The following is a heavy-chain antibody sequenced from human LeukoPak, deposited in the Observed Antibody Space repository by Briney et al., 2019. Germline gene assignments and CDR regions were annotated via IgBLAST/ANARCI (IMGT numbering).Heavy chain of an antibody. Sequence: GGSLRLSCAASGFTFSSYGMHWVRQAPGKGLEWVAFIRYDGSNKYYADSVKGRFTISRDNSKNTLYLQMNSLRAEDTAVYYCAREHDCGDYKGCFQHWGQGTLVTVSS. CDR2: IRYDGSNK. J-gene: IGHJ1*01. D-gene: IGHD4-17*01. CDR3: AREHDCGDYKGCFQH. CDR1: GFTFSSYG. V-gene: IGHV3-30*02.